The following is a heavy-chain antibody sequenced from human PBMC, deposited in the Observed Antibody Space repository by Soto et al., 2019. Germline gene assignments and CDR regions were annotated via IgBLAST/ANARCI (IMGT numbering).Heavy chain of an antibody. V-gene: IGHV5-51*01. Sequence: LGESLKISCKGSGYSFANYWIGWVRQMPGKGLEWMGIIYPGDSDTRYSPSFQGQVSISADTSIGTAYLQWSSLKTSDTAMYYCARQYCSSTSCYKGMDVWGQGTTVTVSS. D-gene: IGHD2-2*02. CDR3: ARQYCSSTSCYKGMDV. J-gene: IGHJ6*02. CDR1: GYSFANYW. CDR2: IYPGDSDT.